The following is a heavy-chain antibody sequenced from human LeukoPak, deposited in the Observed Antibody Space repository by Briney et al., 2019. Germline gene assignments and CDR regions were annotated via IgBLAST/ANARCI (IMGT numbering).Heavy chain of an antibody. CDR3: AREAYFGSGRQYYFDF. D-gene: IGHD3-10*01. V-gene: IGHV3-48*02. Sequence: GGSLRLSCLASGFTLRTHSMNWVRQAPGKRLEWVSYISSSSETIYYADSVKGRFTISRDNAKNSLYLQMNSLRDEDTAVYFCAREAYFGSGRQYYFDFWGQGTQVTVSS. CDR1: GFTLRTHS. J-gene: IGHJ4*02. CDR2: ISSSSETI.